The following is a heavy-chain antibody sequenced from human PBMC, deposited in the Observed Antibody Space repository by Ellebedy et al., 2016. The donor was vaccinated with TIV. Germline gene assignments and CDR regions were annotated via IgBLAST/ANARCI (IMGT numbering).Heavy chain of an antibody. Sequence: MPSETLSLTCAVYNGSFTHYFWSWVRQPPGKGLEWIGEINDSGTTNNNPSLKNRVSISVDTPKRQFSLRLTSVTAADTAVYYCARARGQYLYGSGSYFTNWGQGEMVTVSS. D-gene: IGHD3-10*01. CDR3: ARARGQYLYGSGSYFTN. CDR1: NGSFTHYF. CDR2: INDSGTT. J-gene: IGHJ4*02. V-gene: IGHV4-34*01.